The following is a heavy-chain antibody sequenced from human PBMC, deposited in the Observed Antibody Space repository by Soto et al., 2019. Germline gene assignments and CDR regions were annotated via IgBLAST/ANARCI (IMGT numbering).Heavy chain of an antibody. CDR3: AREKTPMTPHYFYDGMDV. CDR2: IYCRGGT. J-gene: IGHJ6*02. Sequence: ADTLPPAFPGTVNPVTSYNWSWLRQRPGKGLERIGYIYCRGGTDYNPSHKSRVTISVDTSKHKYSRKLSSATAADTAVYYCAREKTPMTPHYFYDGMDVWGQGTTVT. D-gene: IGHD4-17*01. CDR1: VNPVTSYN. V-gene: IGHV4-59*02.